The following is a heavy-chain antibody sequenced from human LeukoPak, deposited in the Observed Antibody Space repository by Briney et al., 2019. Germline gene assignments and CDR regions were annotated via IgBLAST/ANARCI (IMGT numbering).Heavy chain of an antibody. V-gene: IGHV1-2*02. Sequence: ASVKVSCKASGYTFTAYYIHWVRQAPGQGLEWMGWINPNSGDTNYAQKFQGRVTITADKSTSTAYMELSSLRSEDTAVYYCARKPNDAFDIWGQGTMVTVSS. CDR3: ARKPNDAFDI. CDR2: INPNSGDT. CDR1: GYTFTAYY. J-gene: IGHJ3*02.